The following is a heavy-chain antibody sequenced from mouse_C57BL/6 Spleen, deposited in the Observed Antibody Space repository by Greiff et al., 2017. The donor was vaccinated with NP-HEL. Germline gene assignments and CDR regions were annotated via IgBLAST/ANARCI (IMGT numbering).Heavy chain of an antibody. CDR1: GYTFTSYG. J-gene: IGHJ3*01. Sequence: VQLKESGAELVRPGSSVKMSCKTSGYTFTSYGINWVKQRPGQGLEWIGYIYIGNGYTEYNEKFKGKATLTADTSSSTAYMQLSSLTSEDSAIYVCARGSHGYYYGSSYPAWFAYWGQGTLVTVSA. CDR2: IYIGNGYT. V-gene: IGHV1-58*01. CDR3: ARGSHGYYYGSSYPAWFAY. D-gene: IGHD1-1*01.